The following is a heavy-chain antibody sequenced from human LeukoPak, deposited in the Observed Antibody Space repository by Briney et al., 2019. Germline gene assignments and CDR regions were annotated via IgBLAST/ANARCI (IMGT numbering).Heavy chain of an antibody. V-gene: IGHV1-69*05. CDR3: ARNGGSYLGAFDI. CDR1: GGTFSSYA. D-gene: IGHD1-26*01. J-gene: IGHJ3*02. Sequence: ASVKVSCKASGGTFSSYAISWVRQAPGQGLEWMGGIIPIFGTANYAQKFQGRVTITTDESTSTAYMELSSLRSEDTAVYYCARNGGSYLGAFDIWGQGTMVTVSS. CDR2: IIPIFGTA.